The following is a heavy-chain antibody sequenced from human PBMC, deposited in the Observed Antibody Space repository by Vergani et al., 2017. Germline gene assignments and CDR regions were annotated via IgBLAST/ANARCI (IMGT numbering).Heavy chain of an antibody. J-gene: IGHJ4*01. CDR2: IYVDGST. CDR3: VRGRYSGSSSPYYDL. V-gene: IGHV4-61*02. CDR1: GESITRHSYY. D-gene: IGHD1-26*01. Sequence: QVQLLESGPGLVKPSQTLSLTCSVSGESITRHSYYWTWIRQPAGKPLEWVGHIYVDGSTNYNPSLTSRVSISLDTSKNQLSLRLTSVTAADTAVFYCVRGRYSGSSSPYYDLWGHGTLVRVSS.